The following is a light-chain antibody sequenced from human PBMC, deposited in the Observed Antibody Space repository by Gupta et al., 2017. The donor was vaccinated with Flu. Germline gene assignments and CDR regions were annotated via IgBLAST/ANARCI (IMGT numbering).Light chain of an antibody. Sequence: FMLTQPRSVSESPGKTVVISCTRSSGSIGNNYVQWYRQRPGSAPTSLIYESDQRSSGVPGRFSGSIDRASTSAALTISGRKTEDEADYYWQAYDSNSWVFGGGTRLTVL. J-gene: IGLJ3*02. CDR3: QAYDSNSWV. CDR1: SGSIGNNY. CDR2: ESD. V-gene: IGLV6-57*03.